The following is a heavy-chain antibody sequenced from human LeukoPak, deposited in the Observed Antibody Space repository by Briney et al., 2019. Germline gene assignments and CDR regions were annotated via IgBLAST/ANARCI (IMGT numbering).Heavy chain of an antibody. V-gene: IGHV3-11*01. CDR1: GFTFSDYY. CDR3: VGGYDSSGYPIDY. Sequence: GGSLRLSCAASGFTFSDYYMSWIRQAPGKGLEWVSYISSSGSTIYYADSVKGRFTISRDNAKNSLYLQMNSLRAEDTAVYYCVGGYDSSGYPIDYWGQGTLVTVSS. CDR2: ISSSGSTI. J-gene: IGHJ4*02. D-gene: IGHD3-22*01.